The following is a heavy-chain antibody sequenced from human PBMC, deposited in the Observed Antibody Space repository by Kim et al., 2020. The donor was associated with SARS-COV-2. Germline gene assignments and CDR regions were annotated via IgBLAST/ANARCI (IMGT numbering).Heavy chain of an antibody. D-gene: IGHD1-26*01. Sequence: TLQGRVTLTPDTSTSTAYMELRSLRSDDTAVYYCARSAYRYSGSYYAFDIWGQGTMVTVSS. CDR3: ARSAYRYSGSYYAFDI. J-gene: IGHJ3*02. V-gene: IGHV1-18*01.